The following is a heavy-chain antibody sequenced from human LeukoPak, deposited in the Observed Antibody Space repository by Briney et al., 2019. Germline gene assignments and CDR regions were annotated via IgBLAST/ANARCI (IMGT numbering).Heavy chain of an antibody. J-gene: IGHJ5*02. V-gene: IGHV1-2*02. CDR3: ARDLRYNWNDVAQNWFDP. D-gene: IGHD1-1*01. Sequence: GASVKVSCKASGYTFTGYYMHWVRQAPGQGLEWMGWINPNSGGTNYAQKFQGRVTMTRDTSISTAYMELSRLRSDDTAVYYCARDLRYNWNDVAQNWFDPWGQGTLVTVSS. CDR2: INPNSGGT. CDR1: GYTFTGYY.